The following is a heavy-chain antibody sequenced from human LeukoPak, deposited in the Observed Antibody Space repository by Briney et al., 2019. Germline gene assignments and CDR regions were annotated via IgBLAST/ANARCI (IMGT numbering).Heavy chain of an antibody. CDR3: ARVRGGYYSDY. CDR2: INSDGSSI. J-gene: IGHJ4*02. D-gene: IGHD3-16*01. Sequence: GGSLRLSCAASGFIFSNYWMLWVRQAPGKGLVWVSRINSDGSSISYADSVKGRFTISRDNAKNTLYLQMNSLRAEDTAVYYCARVRGGYYSDYWGQGTLVTVS. V-gene: IGHV3-74*01. CDR1: GFIFSNYW.